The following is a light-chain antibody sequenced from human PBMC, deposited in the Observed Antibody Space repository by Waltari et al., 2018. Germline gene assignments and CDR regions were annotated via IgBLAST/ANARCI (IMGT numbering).Light chain of an antibody. CDR1: SNDVGRYAL. Sequence: QSALTQPASVSGSPGQSITISCIGTSNDVGRYALFSWYHFHPGQAPKVLIYEVVNRPSGVSNRFSASKSGNTASLTISGLQADDEADYYCCSYAGTTTYVFGGGTKVTVL. CDR2: EVV. J-gene: IGLJ1*01. V-gene: IGLV2-23*02. CDR3: CSYAGTTTYV.